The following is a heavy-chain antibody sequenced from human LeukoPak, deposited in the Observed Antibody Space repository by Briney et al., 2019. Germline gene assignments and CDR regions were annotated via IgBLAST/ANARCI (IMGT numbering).Heavy chain of an antibody. V-gene: IGHV3-7*03. CDR3: ARNVGWFRFDY. Sequence: GGSLRLSCAASGFTFSSYWITWVRQAPGKGLEWVADIKGDGSEKRCEDSVKGRFTVSRDNAKNSLYLQMNSLRVEDTAVYYCARNVGWFRFDYWGHGTLVTASS. CDR2: IKGDGSEK. J-gene: IGHJ4*01. CDR1: GFTFSSYW. D-gene: IGHD2-15*01.